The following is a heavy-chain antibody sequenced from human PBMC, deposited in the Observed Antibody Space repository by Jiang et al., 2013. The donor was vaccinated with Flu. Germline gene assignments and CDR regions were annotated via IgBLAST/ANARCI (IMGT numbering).Heavy chain of an antibody. Sequence: GRSLRLSCAASGFTFSSYAMHWVRQAPGKGLEWVAVISYDGSNKYYADSVKGRFTISRDNSKNTLYLQMNSLRAEDTAVYYCARVLWFGELYGGFDYWGQGTLVTVSS. CDR1: GFTFSSYA. CDR2: ISYDGSNK. V-gene: IGHV3-30-3*01. J-gene: IGHJ4*02. CDR3: ARVLWFGELYGGFDY. D-gene: IGHD3-10*01.